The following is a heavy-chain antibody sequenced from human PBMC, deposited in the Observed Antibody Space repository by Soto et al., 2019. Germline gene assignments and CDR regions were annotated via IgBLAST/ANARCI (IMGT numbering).Heavy chain of an antibody. CDR1: GYTFTSYG. Sequence: ASVKVSCKASGYTFTSYGISWVRQAPGQGLEWMGWISAYNGNTNYAQKLQGRVTMTTDTSTSTAYMELRSLRSDDTAVYYCASGYYDGSGYKEFDYWGQGTLVTVS. CDR3: ASGYYDGSGYKEFDY. D-gene: IGHD3-22*01. V-gene: IGHV1-18*04. J-gene: IGHJ4*02. CDR2: ISAYNGNT.